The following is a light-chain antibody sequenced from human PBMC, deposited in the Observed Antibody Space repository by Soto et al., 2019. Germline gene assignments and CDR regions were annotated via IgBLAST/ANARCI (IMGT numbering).Light chain of an antibody. Sequence: QSALTQPASVSGSPGQSITISCTGTSSDVGGYNYVSWYQQHPGKAPKLMIYDVSNRPSGVSSRFSGSKSGNTASLTISGLQAEDKADYYCSSYTSSSTLLYVFGTGTKLTVL. CDR2: DVS. J-gene: IGLJ1*01. CDR3: SSYTSSSTLLYV. V-gene: IGLV2-14*01. CDR1: SSDVGGYNY.